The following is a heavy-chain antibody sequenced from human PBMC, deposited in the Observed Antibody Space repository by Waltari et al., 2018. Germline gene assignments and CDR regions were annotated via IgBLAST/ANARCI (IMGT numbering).Heavy chain of an antibody. J-gene: IGHJ5*02. V-gene: IGHV1-2*04. D-gene: IGHD2-15*01. CDR3: ARGPYLSVVVVAPDLDP. Sequence: QVQLVQSGAEVTKPGASVQVSCKASGYTFTGYYMQWLRQAPGQGLEWMGLINPNSGGTNYAQKFQGWVTMTRDTAISTAYMELSRLRSDDTAVYYCARGPYLSVVVVAPDLDPWGQGTLVTVSS. CDR2: INPNSGGT. CDR1: GYTFTGYY.